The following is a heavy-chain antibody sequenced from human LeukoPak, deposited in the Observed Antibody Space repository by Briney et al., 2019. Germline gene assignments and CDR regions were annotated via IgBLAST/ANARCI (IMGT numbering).Heavy chain of an antibody. CDR2: IYYSGST. D-gene: IGHD3-3*01. CDR1: GGSISSSSYY. V-gene: IGHV4-39*01. CDR3: ARPYYDFWSGYYSATHGMDV. Sequence: SETLSLTCTVSGGSISSSSYYWGWIRQPPGKGLEWIGSIYYSGSTYYNPSLKSRVTISVDTSKNQFSLKLSSVTAADTAVYYCARPYYDFWSGYYSATHGMDVWGQGTTVTVSS. J-gene: IGHJ6*02.